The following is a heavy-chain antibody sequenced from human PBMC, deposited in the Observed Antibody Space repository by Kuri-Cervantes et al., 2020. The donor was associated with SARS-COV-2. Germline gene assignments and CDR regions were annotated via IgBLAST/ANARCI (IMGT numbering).Heavy chain of an antibody. CDR1: GYTFTSYY. Sequence: ASVKVSCKASGYTFTSYYMHWVRQSPGQGLEWMGIINPSGGSTSYAQKFQGRVTMTSDTSTSTVYMELSGLRSEDTAVYYCARDVFPAYYYDSSGPTPGMWWGQGTLVTVSS. V-gene: IGHV1-46*01. CDR3: ARDVFPAYYYDSSGPTPGMW. J-gene: IGHJ4*02. CDR2: INPSGGST. D-gene: IGHD3-22*01.